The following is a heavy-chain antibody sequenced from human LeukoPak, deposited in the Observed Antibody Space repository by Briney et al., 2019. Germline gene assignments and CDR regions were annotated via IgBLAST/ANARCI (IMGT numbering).Heavy chain of an antibody. CDR1: GFTFSSFP. Sequence: GGSLRLSCAPSGFTFSSFPLTWVRQRPGKGLEWVSTISGSATRTYYADSVKGRFTISRDMSNSTLFLQMNSLRVEDTAVYYCAQDGHVRGISPHYFDSWGQGTLVTVS. CDR2: ISGSATRT. CDR3: AQDGHVRGISPHYFDS. D-gene: IGHD3-10*02. V-gene: IGHV3-23*01. J-gene: IGHJ4*02.